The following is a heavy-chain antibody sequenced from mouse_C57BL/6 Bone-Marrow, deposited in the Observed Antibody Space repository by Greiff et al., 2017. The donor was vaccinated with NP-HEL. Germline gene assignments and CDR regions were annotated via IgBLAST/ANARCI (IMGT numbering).Heavy chain of an antibody. CDR3: AREWGDY. Sequence: EVKLVESGGGLVQPKGSLKLSCAASGFSFNTYAMNWVRQAPGKGLEWVARIRSKSNNYATYYADSVKDRFTISRDNAKNTLFLQMTSLRSEDTAMYYCAREWGDYWGQGTSVTVSS. CDR1: GFSFNTYA. CDR2: IRSKSNNYAT. J-gene: IGHJ4*01. V-gene: IGHV10-1*01. D-gene: IGHD1-3*01.